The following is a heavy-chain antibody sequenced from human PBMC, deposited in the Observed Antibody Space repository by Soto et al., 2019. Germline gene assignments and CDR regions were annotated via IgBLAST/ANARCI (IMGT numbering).Heavy chain of an antibody. CDR1: GFTFSSYG. Sequence: QVQLVESGGGVVQPGRSLRLSCAASGFTFSSYGMHWVRQAPXXGLEWVAVIWYDGSNKYYADSVKGRFTISRDNXXXXXXXXXXXXXXXXXXXXXXXXGLGXXXXXFDYWGQGTLVTVSS. CDR2: IWYDGSNK. J-gene: IGHJ4*02. V-gene: IGHV3-33*01. CDR3: XXGLGXXXXXFDY.